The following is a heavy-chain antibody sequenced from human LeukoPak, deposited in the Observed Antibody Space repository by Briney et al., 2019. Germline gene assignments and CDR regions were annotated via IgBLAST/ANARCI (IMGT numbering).Heavy chain of an antibody. D-gene: IGHD3-22*01. CDR1: GFAFSSYS. CDR3: ARDDHYYDSSGPLFDY. J-gene: IGHJ4*02. V-gene: IGHV3-21*01. Sequence: PGGSLRLSCAASGFAFSSYSMNWVRQAPGKGLEWVSSISSSSSYMYYADSVKGRFTISRDNAKNSLYLQMNSLRAEDTAVYYCARDDHYYDSSGPLFDYWGQGTLVTVSS. CDR2: ISSSSSYM.